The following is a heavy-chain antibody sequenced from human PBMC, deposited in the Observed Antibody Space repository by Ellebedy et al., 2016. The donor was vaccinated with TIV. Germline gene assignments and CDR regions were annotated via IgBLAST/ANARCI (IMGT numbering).Heavy chain of an antibody. D-gene: IGHD4-23*01. CDR1: GYSFTNYW. Sequence: GESLKISCNGSGYSFTNYWIGWVRQMPGKGLEWMGITYPGDSDTRYSPSFQGQVTISADKSISTAYLQVSSLKASDTAMYYCARAPPGNSVPFDYWGQGTLVTVSS. V-gene: IGHV5-51*01. J-gene: IGHJ4*02. CDR3: ARAPPGNSVPFDY. CDR2: TYPGDSDT.